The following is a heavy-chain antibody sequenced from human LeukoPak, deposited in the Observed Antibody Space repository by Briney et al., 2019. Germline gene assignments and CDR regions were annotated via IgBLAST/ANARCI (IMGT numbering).Heavy chain of an antibody. CDR3: ARLREGMIVVIFDY. Sequence: ASVKVSCKASGYTFTSYGISWVRQAPGQGLEWMGWISAYNCNTNYAQKLQGRVTMTTDTSTSTAYMELRSLRSDDTAVYYCARLREGMIVVIFDYWGQGTLVTVSS. V-gene: IGHV1-18*01. D-gene: IGHD3-22*01. J-gene: IGHJ4*02. CDR1: GYTFTSYG. CDR2: ISAYNCNT.